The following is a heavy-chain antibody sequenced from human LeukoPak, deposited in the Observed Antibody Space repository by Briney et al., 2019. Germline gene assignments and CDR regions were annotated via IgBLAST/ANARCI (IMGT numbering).Heavy chain of an antibody. CDR3: ARDAVYGSGSYGFDY. CDR1: GFTFSSYG. CDR2: ISFDGSNK. J-gene: IGHJ4*02. V-gene: IGHV3-30*03. D-gene: IGHD3-10*01. Sequence: GRSLRLSCAASGFTFSSYGMHWVRQAPGKGLEWVAVISFDGSNKCYADSVKGRFTISRDNSKNTLYLQMNSLRAEDTAVYYCARDAVYGSGSYGFDYWGQGTLVTVSS.